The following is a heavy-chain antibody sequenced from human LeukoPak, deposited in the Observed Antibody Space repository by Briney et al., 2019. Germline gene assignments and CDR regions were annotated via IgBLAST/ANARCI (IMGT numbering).Heavy chain of an antibody. J-gene: IGHJ4*02. V-gene: IGHV3-11*01. D-gene: IGHD2-2*01. CDR1: GFTFSDYY. CDR3: ARPLGYCSSTSCQNPGYFDY. Sequence: GGSLRLSCAASGFTFSDYYMSWIRQAPGKGLEWVSYISSSGSTIYYADSVKGRFTISRDNAKNLLYLQMNSLRAEDTAVYYCARPLGYCSSTSCQNPGYFDYWGQGTLVTVSS. CDR2: ISSSGSTI.